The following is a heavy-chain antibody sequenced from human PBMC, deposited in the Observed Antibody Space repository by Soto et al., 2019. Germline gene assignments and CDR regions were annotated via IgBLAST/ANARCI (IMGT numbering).Heavy chain of an antibody. D-gene: IGHD5-12*01. CDR1: EYSFTSYW. J-gene: IGHJ4*02. V-gene: IGHV5-51*01. Sequence: GESLKISCQGSEYSFTSYWIGWVRQKPGKGLEWIGIIYPGDSDVRYSPSFKGQVTISADKSISTASLQWHSLKASDTAMYYCARKGSGYDGGEFDYWGQGTLVTVSS. CDR2: IYPGDSDV. CDR3: ARKGSGYDGGEFDY.